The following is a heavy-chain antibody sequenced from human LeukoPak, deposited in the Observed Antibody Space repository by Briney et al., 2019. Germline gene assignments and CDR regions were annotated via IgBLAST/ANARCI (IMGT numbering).Heavy chain of an antibody. CDR2: ISGSGGST. Sequence: PGGSLRLSCAASGFTFSSYAMSWVRQAPGKGLEWVSAISGSGGSTYYADSVKGRFTISRDNSKNTLDLQMNSLIAEDTAVYYCSRLRWLRLFDYWGQGTLVTVSS. CDR1: GFTFSSYA. J-gene: IGHJ4*02. CDR3: SRLRWLRLFDY. V-gene: IGHV3-23*01. D-gene: IGHD5-12*01.